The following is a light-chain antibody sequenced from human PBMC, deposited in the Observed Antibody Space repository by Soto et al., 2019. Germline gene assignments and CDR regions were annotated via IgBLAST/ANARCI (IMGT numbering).Light chain of an antibody. CDR1: QSVSSSY. J-gene: IGKJ1*01. CDR3: QQYNNWRVT. Sequence: DIVLTQSPATLSLSPGERATLSCRASQSVSSSYLAWYQQKPGQAPRLLIYDASTRATGIPDRFSGSGSETEFTLTISSLQSEDYAIYYCQQYNNWRVTFGQGTKVDIK. V-gene: IGKV3-15*01. CDR2: DAS.